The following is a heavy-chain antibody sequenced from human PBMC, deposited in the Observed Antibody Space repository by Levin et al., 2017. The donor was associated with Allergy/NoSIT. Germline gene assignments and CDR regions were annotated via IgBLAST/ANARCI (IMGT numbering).Heavy chain of an antibody. D-gene: IGHD5-12*01. V-gene: IGHV4-30-2*01. CDR3: ARFGSDVDPKNAYYFDY. J-gene: IGHJ4*02. Sequence: LRLSCAVSGGSISSGGYSWSWIRQPPGKGLEWIGYIYHSGSTYYNPSLKSRVTISVDRSKNQFSLKLSSVTAADTAVYYCARFGSDVDPKNAYYFDYWGQGTLVTVSS. CDR1: GGSISSGGYS. CDR2: IYHSGST.